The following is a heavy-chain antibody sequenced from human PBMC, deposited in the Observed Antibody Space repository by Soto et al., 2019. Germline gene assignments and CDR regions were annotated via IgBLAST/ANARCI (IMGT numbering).Heavy chain of an antibody. Sequence: QVQLVQSGAEVKKPGSSVKVSCKASGGTFSSYTISWVRQAPGQGLEWMGRIISILGIANYAQKFQGRVTITADKSTSTAYMELSSLRSEDTAVYYCARAYSSGPGYWGQGTLVTVSS. CDR1: GGTFSSYT. D-gene: IGHD6-19*01. V-gene: IGHV1-69*02. CDR3: ARAYSSGPGY. J-gene: IGHJ4*02. CDR2: IISILGIA.